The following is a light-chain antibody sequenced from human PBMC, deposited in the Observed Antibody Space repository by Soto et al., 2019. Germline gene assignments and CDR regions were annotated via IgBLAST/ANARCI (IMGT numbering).Light chain of an antibody. J-gene: IGKJ1*01. V-gene: IGKV3-20*01. Sequence: EIVLTQSPGTLSLSPGEGATLSCRASQSVSSNLSWYQQKPGQAPRLLIYGASTRATGIPARFSGSGSGTDFTLTISGLEPEDFAVYYCQQYGNSRGTFGQGTKVDIK. CDR1: QSVSSN. CDR3: QQYGNSRGT. CDR2: GAS.